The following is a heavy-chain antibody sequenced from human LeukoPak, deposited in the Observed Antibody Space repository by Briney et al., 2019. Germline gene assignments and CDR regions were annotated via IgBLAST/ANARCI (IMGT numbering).Heavy chain of an antibody. Sequence: PGGSLRLSCAASGFTFSTYGMHWVRQAPGKGLEWVAVIWYDGSNKYYADSVRGRFTISRDNFKNTLYLQMNSLRAGDTAVYYCARVVGDYVWGSYRSYYFDYWGQGTLVTVSS. CDR3: ARVVGDYVWGSYRSYYFDY. CDR2: IWYDGSNK. J-gene: IGHJ4*02. CDR1: GFTFSTYG. V-gene: IGHV3-33*01. D-gene: IGHD3-16*02.